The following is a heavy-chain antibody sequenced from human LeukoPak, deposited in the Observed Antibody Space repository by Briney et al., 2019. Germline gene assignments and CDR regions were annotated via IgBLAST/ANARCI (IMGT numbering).Heavy chain of an antibody. J-gene: IGHJ4*02. CDR1: DGSISSNW. CDR2: IQHSGRT. D-gene: IGHD2-21*01. CDR3: ARDESDFSKVAY. V-gene: IGHV4-4*02. Sequence: SGTLSLTCAVSDGSISSNWWSWVRQPPGKGLEWIGEIQHSGRTNYNPSLKSRITISVDKSKNQFSLNLYSVTAADTAMYYCARDESDFSKVAYWGQGTLVIVSS.